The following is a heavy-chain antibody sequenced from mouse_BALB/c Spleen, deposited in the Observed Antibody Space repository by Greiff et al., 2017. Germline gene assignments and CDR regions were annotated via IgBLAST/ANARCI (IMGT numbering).Heavy chain of an antibody. CDR2: ISSGGSYT. V-gene: IGHV5-6*01. D-gene: IGHD2-4*01. Sequence: EVMLVESGGDLVKPGGSLKLSCAASGFTFSSYGMSWVRQTPDKRLEWVATISSGGSYTYYPDSVKGRFTISRDNAKNTLYLQMSSLKSEDTAMYYCARGRGYYDYEHYFDYWGQGTTLTVSS. CDR3: ARGRGYYDYEHYFDY. CDR1: GFTFSSYG. J-gene: IGHJ2*01.